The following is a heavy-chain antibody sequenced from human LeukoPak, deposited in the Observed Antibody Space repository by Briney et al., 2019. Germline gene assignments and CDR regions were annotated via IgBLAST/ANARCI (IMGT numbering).Heavy chain of an antibody. J-gene: IGHJ5*01. Sequence: ASVKVSCKASGYTFTSYDINWVRQAPGQGLEWMGWINPNSGGTNYAQKFQGSVTMTRDTSISTVYMELSRLRADDTAVYYCARASGSYWWFDSWGQGTLVTVSS. CDR1: GYTFTSYD. D-gene: IGHD1-26*01. V-gene: IGHV1-2*02. CDR2: INPNSGGT. CDR3: ARASGSYWWFDS.